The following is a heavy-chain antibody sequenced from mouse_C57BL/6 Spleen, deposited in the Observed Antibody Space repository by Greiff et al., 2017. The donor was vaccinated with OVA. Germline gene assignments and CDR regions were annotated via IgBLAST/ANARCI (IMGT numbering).Heavy chain of an antibody. CDR1: GYSFTGYY. J-gene: IGHJ2*01. CDR2: INPSTGGT. CDR3: ARRITTVVYYYFDY. V-gene: IGHV1-42*01. Sequence: VQLQQSGPELVKPGASVKISCKASGYSFTGYYMNWVKQSPEKSLEWLGEINPSTGGTTYNQKFKAKATLTVDKSSSTAYMQLKSLTSEDSAVYYCARRITTVVYYYFDYWGQGTTLTVSS. D-gene: IGHD1-1*01.